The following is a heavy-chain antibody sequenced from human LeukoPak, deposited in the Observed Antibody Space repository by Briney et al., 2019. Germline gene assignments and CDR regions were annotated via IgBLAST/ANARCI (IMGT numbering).Heavy chain of an antibody. CDR3: ARETDSTLFDY. Sequence: PGGSLRLSCAASGFTFSNYEMNWVRQPPGKGLEWVSYISSSGSTIYYGDSVKGRFTVSRGNAKNSLYLQMNSLRAEDTAIYYCARETDSTLFDYWGQGTVVTVSS. CDR1: GFTFSNYE. J-gene: IGHJ4*02. CDR2: ISSSGSTI. V-gene: IGHV3-48*03. D-gene: IGHD2-2*01.